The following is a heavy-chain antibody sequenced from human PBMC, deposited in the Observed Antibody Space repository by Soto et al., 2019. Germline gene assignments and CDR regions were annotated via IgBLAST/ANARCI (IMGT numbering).Heavy chain of an antibody. J-gene: IGHJ4*02. CDR2: IIPIFGTA. V-gene: IGHV1-69*12. CDR3: ASLVPAAMYLDY. CDR1: GGTFSSYA. Sequence: QVQLVQSGAEVKKPGSSVKVSCKASGGTFSSYAISWVRQAPGQGLEWMGGIIPIFGTASYAQKFQGRVTITADEPTSAAYMELSSLRSEDTAVYYCASLVPAAMYLDYWGQGTLVTVSS. D-gene: IGHD2-2*01.